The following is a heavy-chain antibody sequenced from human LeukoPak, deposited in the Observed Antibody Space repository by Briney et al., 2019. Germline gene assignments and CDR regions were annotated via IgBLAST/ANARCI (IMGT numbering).Heavy chain of an antibody. CDR1: GFTFSSYA. V-gene: IGHV3-23*01. CDR3: AKAEKTGSYFPY. D-gene: IGHD1-26*01. J-gene: IGHJ4*02. CDR2: ISGGGDGT. Sequence: GGSLRLSCAASGFTFSSYAMTWVRQAPGQGLEWVSGISGGGDGTYYADSVKGRLTISRDNSKNMLYLQMNSLRAEDTAIYYCAKAEKTGSYFPYWGQGTLVTVSS.